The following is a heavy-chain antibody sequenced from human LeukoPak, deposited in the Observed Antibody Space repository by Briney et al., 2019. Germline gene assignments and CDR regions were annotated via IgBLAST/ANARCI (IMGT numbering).Heavy chain of an antibody. CDR3: ARHYYDRSDSYSFDY. D-gene: IGHD3-22*01. Sequence: MTSETLSLTCTVSGGSISGYYWSWIRQPPGKGLEWIGYLYSSGSTNYNPSLKSRVTISLDTSENQLSLKLSSVTAADTAVYYCARHYYDRSDSYSFDYWGQGTLVTVSS. CDR2: LYSSGST. V-gene: IGHV4-59*08. J-gene: IGHJ4*02. CDR1: GGSISGYY.